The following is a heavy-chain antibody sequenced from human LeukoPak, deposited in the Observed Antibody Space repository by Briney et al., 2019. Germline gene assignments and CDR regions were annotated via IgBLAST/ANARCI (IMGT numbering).Heavy chain of an antibody. CDR3: ARGVSGWPYYLDY. CDR2: INDSGGSA. D-gene: IGHD6-19*01. V-gene: IGHV3-23*01. J-gene: IGHJ4*02. CDR1: GFTFSNSV. Sequence: GGSLRLSCAASGFTFSNSVMSWARQAPGKGLEWVSSINDSGGSAYYADSVKGRFTISRDNSKNTLYLQMNSLRAEDTAVYYCARGVSGWPYYLDYWGQGALVTVSS.